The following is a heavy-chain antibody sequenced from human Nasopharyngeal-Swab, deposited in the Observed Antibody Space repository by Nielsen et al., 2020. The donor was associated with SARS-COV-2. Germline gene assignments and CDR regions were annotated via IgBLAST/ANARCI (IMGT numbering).Heavy chain of an antibody. D-gene: IGHD1-26*01. CDR3: AREVTRPGETDAFDV. Sequence: WIRQPPGKGMEWIGYISHNGRPRYSPSLASRLIISVDRSKTRFSLSLASVTAADSAVYYCAREVTRPGETDAFDVWGQGTRVTVSS. CDR2: ISHNGRP. J-gene: IGHJ3*01. V-gene: IGHV4-30-4*01.